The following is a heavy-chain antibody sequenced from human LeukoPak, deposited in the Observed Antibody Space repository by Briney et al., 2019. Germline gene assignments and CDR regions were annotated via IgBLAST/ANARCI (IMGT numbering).Heavy chain of an antibody. CDR2: ISWNSGSI. J-gene: IGHJ6*02. V-gene: IGHV3-9*01. CDR1: GSTFDDYA. CDR3: AKDQDYYYYYGMDV. Sequence: QAGGSLRLSCAASGSTFDDYAMHWVRQAPGKGLEWVSGISWNSGSIGYADSVKGRFTISRDNAKNSLYLQMNSLRAEDTALYYCAKDQDYYYYYGMDVWGQGTTVTVSS.